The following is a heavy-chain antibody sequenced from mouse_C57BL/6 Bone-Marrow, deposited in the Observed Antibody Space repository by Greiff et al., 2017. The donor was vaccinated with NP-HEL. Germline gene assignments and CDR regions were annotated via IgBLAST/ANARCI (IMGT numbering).Heavy chain of an antibody. CDR3: AREGVLR. Sequence: VKLQQSGAELAKPGASVKLSCKASGYTFTSYWMHWVKQRPGQGLEWIGYINPSSGYTKYNQKFKDKATLTAEKSSSTAYMQLSSLTYEDSAVYYCAREGVLRWGQGTTLTVSS. V-gene: IGHV1-7*01. D-gene: IGHD1-1*01. CDR2: INPSSGYT. CDR1: GYTFTSYW. J-gene: IGHJ2*01.